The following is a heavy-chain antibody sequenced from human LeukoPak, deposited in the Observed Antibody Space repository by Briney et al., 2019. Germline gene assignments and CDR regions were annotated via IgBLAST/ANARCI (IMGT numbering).Heavy chain of an antibody. CDR2: IFLSGIT. V-gene: IGHV4-38-2*02. J-gene: IGHJ4*02. Sequence: SETLSLTCTVSGYSISSGYYWGWIRQPPGKGLKWIGNIFLSGITYYNPSLKSRVNISVDSSNNRFSLKLNSVTAADTAVYYCARDPNIVLMAYAPHFDYWGQGTLVTVSS. D-gene: IGHD2-8*01. CDR1: GYSISSGYY. CDR3: ARDPNIVLMAYAPHFDY.